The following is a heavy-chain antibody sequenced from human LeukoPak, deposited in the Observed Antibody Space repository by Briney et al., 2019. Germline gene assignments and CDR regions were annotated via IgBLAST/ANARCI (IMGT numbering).Heavy chain of an antibody. J-gene: IGHJ5*02. D-gene: IGHD1-26*01. Sequence: GASVRVSCKASGYTFTSYDINWVRQATGQGLEWMGWMNPNSGNTGYAQKFQGRVTMTRNTPISTAYMELSSLRSEDTAVYYCARSTWEQYNWFDPWGQGTLVTVSS. V-gene: IGHV1-8*01. CDR3: ARSTWEQYNWFDP. CDR2: MNPNSGNT. CDR1: GYTFTSYD.